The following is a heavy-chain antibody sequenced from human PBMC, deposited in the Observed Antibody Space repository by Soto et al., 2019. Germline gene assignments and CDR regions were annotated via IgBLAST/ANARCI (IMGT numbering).Heavy chain of an antibody. CDR3: ARDPGYSLDY. Sequence: QVQLQQSGPRLVRPSQTLSLTCAISGDSVSIKSAAWNWIRQSPSRGLEWLGRTYYRSKWYYDYADSVKSRITINSDTSKNQFSLQLTSVTPEDTAVYYCARDPGYSLDYWGQGTLVTVSS. CDR2: TYYRSKWYY. D-gene: IGHD5-18*01. V-gene: IGHV6-1*01. CDR1: GDSVSIKSAA. J-gene: IGHJ4*02.